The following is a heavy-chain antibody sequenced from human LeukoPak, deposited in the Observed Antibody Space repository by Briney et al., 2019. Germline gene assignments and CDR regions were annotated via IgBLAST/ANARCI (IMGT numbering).Heavy chain of an antibody. J-gene: IGHJ3*02. CDR1: GGSIRSYY. CDR2: FYYSGSS. D-gene: IGHD6-13*01. V-gene: IGHV4-59*12. CDR3: ARVSPAVGAFDI. Sequence: SETLSLTCTVSGGSIRSYYWSWIRQPPGKGLEWIGYFYYSGSSNYNPSLKSRVTISGDTSKNQFSLKVSSVTAADTAIYYCARVSPAVGAFDIWGRGTMVTVSS.